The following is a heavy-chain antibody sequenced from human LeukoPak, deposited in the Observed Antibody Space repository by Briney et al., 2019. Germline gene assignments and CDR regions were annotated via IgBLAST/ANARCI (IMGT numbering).Heavy chain of an antibody. D-gene: IGHD5/OR15-5a*01. CDR3: TTEFFGSVYNN. Sequence: GGSLRLSCAGSGFGSSDAWMSWVRQAPGKGLEWVGHIKSQTHGATTDYAAPVKGRFTISRDDSKNTVYLQLTSLQTDDTGVYHCTTEFFGSVYNNWGQGTLVTVSS. CDR2: IKSQTHGATT. J-gene: IGHJ4*02. V-gene: IGHV3-15*01. CDR1: GFGSSDAW.